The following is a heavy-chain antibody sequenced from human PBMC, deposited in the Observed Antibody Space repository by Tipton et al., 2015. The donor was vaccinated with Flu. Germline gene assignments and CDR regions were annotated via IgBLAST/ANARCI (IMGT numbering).Heavy chain of an antibody. D-gene: IGHD3-16*01. CDR3: ARDLAVWRY. V-gene: IGHV3-7*01. CDR1: GFSFSTYW. Sequence: SLRLSCAASGFSFSTYWMSWVRQAPGKGPEWVANIKPDGSEKYYVDAVEGRFTISRDNAKNSLYLHMNTLRVEDTAVYYCARDLAVWRYWGRGSLVVVSS. CDR2: IKPDGSEK. J-gene: IGHJ4*02.